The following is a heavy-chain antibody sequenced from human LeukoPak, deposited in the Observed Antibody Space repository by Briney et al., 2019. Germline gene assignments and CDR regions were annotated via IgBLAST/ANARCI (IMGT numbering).Heavy chain of an antibody. D-gene: IGHD4-17*01. CDR2: IYYSGST. CDR3: ASADYAGWFDP. Sequence: PWETLSLTCPVSCGSISSYYCSWIRQPAGKGLEWIGYIYYSGSTNYNPSLKSRVTISVDTSKNQFSLKLSSVTAADTAVYYCASADYAGWFDPWGQGSLVTVSS. V-gene: IGHV4-59*01. CDR1: CGSISSYY. J-gene: IGHJ5*01.